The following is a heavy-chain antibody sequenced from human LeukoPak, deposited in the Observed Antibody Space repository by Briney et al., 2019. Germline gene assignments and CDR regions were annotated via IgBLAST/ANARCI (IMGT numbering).Heavy chain of an antibody. CDR1: GFTFDDYG. CDR3: ARASGYSIGGSFDI. CDR2: INWNGGST. V-gene: IGHV3-20*04. J-gene: IGHJ3*02. Sequence: PGGSLRLSCAAYGFTFDDYGMSWVRQAPGKGLEWVSGINWNGGSTGYADSVKGRFTISRDNAKNSLYLQMDSLRAEDTAFFYCARASGYSIGGSFDIWGQGTMVTVSS. D-gene: IGHD5-18*01.